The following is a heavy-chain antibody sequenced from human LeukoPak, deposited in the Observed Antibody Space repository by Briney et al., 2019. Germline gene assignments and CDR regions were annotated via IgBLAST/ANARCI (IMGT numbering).Heavy chain of an antibody. CDR3: AKDGSYYNFVTGYMDV. CDR1: GFTFSSYG. D-gene: IGHD3-10*01. V-gene: IGHV3-30*02. Sequence: GGSLRLSCAASGFTFSSYGMHWVRQAPGKGLEWVAFIRYDGSNKYYADSVKGRFTISRDNSKNTLYLQMNSLRAEDTAVYYCAKDGSYYNFVTGYMDVWGKGTTVTISS. J-gene: IGHJ6*03. CDR2: IRYDGSNK.